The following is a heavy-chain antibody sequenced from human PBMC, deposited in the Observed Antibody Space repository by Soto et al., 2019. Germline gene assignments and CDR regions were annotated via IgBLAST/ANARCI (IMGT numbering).Heavy chain of an antibody. CDR2: ISIHNGNT. V-gene: IGHV1-18*04. J-gene: IGHJ6*03. D-gene: IGHD1-1*01. CDR1: GYTFNTYG. CDR3: ARMPTADNSHYYMDV. Sequence: QAQLLQSGGELKKSGASVKVSCKASGYTFNTYGISWVRQAPGQGLEWMAWISIHNGNTNFAQKFQGRVTLTTDTSTSTANMELRSLRSDDTAVYYCARMPTADNSHYYMDVWGKGTTVTVSS.